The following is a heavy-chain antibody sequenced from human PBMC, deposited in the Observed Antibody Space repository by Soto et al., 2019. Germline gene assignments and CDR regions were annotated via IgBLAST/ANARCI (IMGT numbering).Heavy chain of an antibody. D-gene: IGHD3-10*02. CDR3: ARAATMFDAFDI. J-gene: IGHJ3*02. V-gene: IGHV3-21*01. Sequence: PGGSLRLSCAASGFTFSSYSMNWVRQAPGKGLEWVSSISSSSSYIYYADSVKGRFTISRDNAKNSLYLQMNSLRAEDTAVYYCARAATMFDAFDIWGQGTMVTVSS. CDR2: ISSSSSYI. CDR1: GFTFSSYS.